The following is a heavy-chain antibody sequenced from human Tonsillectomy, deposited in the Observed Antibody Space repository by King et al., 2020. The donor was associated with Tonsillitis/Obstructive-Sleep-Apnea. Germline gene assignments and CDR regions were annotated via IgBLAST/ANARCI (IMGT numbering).Heavy chain of an antibody. J-gene: IGHJ5*02. CDR2: ISSSGSTI. CDR1: GFTFSSYE. V-gene: IGHV3-48*03. CDR3: AREGGCGGDCPFDP. D-gene: IGHD2-21*02. Sequence: VQLVESGGGLVQPGGSLRLSCAASGFTFSSYEMNWVRQAPGKGLEWVSYISSSGSTIYYADSVKGRFTISRDNAKNSLYLQMNSLRAEDTAVYYCAREGGCGGDCPFDPWGQGTLVTVSS.